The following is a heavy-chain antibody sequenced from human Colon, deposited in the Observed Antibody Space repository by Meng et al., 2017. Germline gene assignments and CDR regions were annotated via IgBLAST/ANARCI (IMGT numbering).Heavy chain of an antibody. CDR1: GFTFSSYW. V-gene: IGHV3-7*01. CDR3: ASYYSRGWRDFDY. J-gene: IGHJ4*02. D-gene: IGHD6-19*01. Sequence: GESLKISCAASGFTFSSYWMSWVRQAPGKGLEWVANIKHDGSEKYYVDSVKGRFTFSRDNAKHSLYLQMNSLRAEDTAVYYCASYYSRGWRDFDYWGQGTLVTVSS. CDR2: IKHDGSEK.